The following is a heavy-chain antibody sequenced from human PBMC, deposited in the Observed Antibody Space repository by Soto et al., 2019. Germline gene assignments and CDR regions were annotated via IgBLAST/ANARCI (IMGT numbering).Heavy chain of an antibody. Sequence: SETLSLTCTVSGGSISSYYWSWIRQPPGKGLEWIGYIYYSGSTNYNPSLKSRVTISVDTAKNQFSLKLSSVTAADTAGYYCARCSVPAAHNWLDSWGQRTLVTVSS. V-gene: IGHV4-59*01. D-gene: IGHD2-2*01. CDR3: ARCSVPAAHNWLDS. J-gene: IGHJ5*01. CDR2: IYYSGST. CDR1: GGSISSYY.